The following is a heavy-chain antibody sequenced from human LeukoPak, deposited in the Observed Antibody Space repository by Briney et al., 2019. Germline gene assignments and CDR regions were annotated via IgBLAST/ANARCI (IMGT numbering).Heavy chain of an antibody. J-gene: IGHJ5*02. CDR2: IKSKTDGGTT. Sequence: GGSLRLSCAASGFTFSNAWMSWVRQAPGKGLEWVGRIKSKTDGGTTDYAAPVEGRFTISRDDSKNTLYLQMNSLKTEDTAVYYCTTDRKEDLFDPWGQGTLVTVSS. V-gene: IGHV3-15*01. CDR3: TTDRKEDLFDP. CDR1: GFTFSNAW.